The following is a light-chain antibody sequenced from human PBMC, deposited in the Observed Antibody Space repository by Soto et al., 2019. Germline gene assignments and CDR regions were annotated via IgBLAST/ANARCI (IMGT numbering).Light chain of an antibody. V-gene: IGLV2-14*01. Sequence: QSALTQPASVSLSPGQSITISCSGTSSDIGAYNYVSWYQQYPGKAPKLMISEVSHRPSGVSDRFSGSKSGNTASLTISGLQAGDEADYYCSSKTTSITLEYVFGTGTKVTVL. CDR2: EVS. J-gene: IGLJ1*01. CDR3: SSKTTSITLEYV. CDR1: SSDIGAYNY.